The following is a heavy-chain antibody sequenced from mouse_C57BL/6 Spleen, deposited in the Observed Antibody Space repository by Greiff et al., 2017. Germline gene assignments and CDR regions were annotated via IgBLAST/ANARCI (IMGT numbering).Heavy chain of an antibody. J-gene: IGHJ1*03. CDR3: APIYYDYDWYFDV. Sequence: DVHLVESGGGLVKPGGSLKLSCAASGFTFSDYGMHWVRQAPEKGLEWVAYISSGSSTIYYADTVKGRFTISRDNAKNTLFLQLTSLRSEDTAMYYCAPIYYDYDWYFDVWGTGTTVTVSS. D-gene: IGHD2-4*01. V-gene: IGHV5-17*01. CDR1: GFTFSDYG. CDR2: ISSGSSTI.